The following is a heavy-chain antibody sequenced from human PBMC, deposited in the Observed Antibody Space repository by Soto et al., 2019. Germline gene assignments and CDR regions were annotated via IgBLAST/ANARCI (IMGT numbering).Heavy chain of an antibody. J-gene: IGHJ4*02. CDR1: GGFIYSSSYY. Sequence: QLQLQESGPGLVKASETLSLTCTVSGGFIYSSSYYWGLIRQPPEKGLEWIGSIYYSGSTYYNPSLKSRSTISVDTSKNQFSLKLSSVTAADTAVYYCATDYGDFVGDYFDYWGQGTLVTVSS. CDR2: IYYSGST. D-gene: IGHD4-17*01. V-gene: IGHV4-39*01. CDR3: ATDYGDFVGDYFDY.